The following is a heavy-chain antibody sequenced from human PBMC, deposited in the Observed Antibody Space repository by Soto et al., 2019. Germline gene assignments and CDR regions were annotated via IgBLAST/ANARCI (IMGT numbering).Heavy chain of an antibody. D-gene: IGHD3-10*01. CDR1: GYTFTDYS. J-gene: IGHJ6*02. Sequence: ASVKVSCKASGYTFTDYSVQWVRQAPGQGLEWMGWISPNNGGTNYAPRFHGRVTMTRDTSINTAYLELSGLKSEDTAVYFCARSTWYGEHLRNGMDVWGQGTTVTVSS. CDR2: ISPNNGGT. V-gene: IGHV1-2*02. CDR3: ARSTWYGEHLRNGMDV.